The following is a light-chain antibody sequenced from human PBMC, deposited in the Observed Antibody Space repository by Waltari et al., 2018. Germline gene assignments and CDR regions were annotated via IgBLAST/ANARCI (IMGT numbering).Light chain of an antibody. CDR2: AAS. CDR3: QNHERLPAT. J-gene: IGKJ1*01. V-gene: IGKV3-20*01. Sequence: EVVLTQSPGTLSLSPGERATLSCRASQSLSTYLVWYQQRPGQAPRLLIYAASTRATGIPDRFSGSGFGTDFSLTISRLEPEDFAVYYCQNHERLPATFGQGTRVEIK. CDR1: QSLSTY.